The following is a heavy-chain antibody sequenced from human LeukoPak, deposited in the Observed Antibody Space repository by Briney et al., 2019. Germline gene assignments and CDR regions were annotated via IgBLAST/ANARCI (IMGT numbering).Heavy chain of an antibody. CDR1: GFTFSSYW. V-gene: IGHV3-7*01. CDR2: IKQDGSEK. J-gene: IGHJ6*03. Sequence: GGSLRLSCAAPGFTFSSYWMSWVRQAPGKGLEWVANIKQDGSEKYYVDSVKGRFTISRDNAKNSLYLQMNSLRAEDTAVYYCARDVADWNYPIYYYYMDVWGKGTTVTVSS. CDR3: ARDVADWNYPIYYYYMDV. D-gene: IGHD1-7*01.